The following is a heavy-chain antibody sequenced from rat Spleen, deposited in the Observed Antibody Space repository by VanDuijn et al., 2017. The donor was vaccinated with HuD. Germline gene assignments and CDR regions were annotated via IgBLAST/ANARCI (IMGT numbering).Heavy chain of an antibody. J-gene: IGHJ3*01. CDR1: GFTFSDYN. D-gene: IGHD1-4*01. V-gene: IGHV5-27*01. CDR2: ISTGGGNT. CDR3: ATAGSRVSRFAY. Sequence: EVQLVESGGGLVQPGMSLKLSCAASGFTFSDYNMAWVRQAPKKGLEWVAYISTGGGNTYYRDSVKGRFTISRDNAKSTLYLQMDSLRSEDTATYYCATAGSRVSRFAYWGQGTLVTVSS.